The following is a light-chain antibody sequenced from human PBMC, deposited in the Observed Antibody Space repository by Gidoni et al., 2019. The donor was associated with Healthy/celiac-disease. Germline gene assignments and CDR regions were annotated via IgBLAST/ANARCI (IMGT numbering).Light chain of an antibody. CDR2: GAS. CDR3: QQGYT. V-gene: IGKV3-15*01. J-gene: IGKJ2*01. CDR1: QSVSSN. Sequence: EIVMTQSPATLSVSPGERATLSCRASQSVSSNLAWYQQKPGQAPRLLIYGASTRATGIPARFSGSGSGTEFTLTISSLQSEDFAVYYCQQGYTFXQXTKLEIK.